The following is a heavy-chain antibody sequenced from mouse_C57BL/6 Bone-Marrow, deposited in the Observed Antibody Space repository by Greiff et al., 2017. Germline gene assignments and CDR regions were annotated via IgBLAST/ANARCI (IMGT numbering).Heavy chain of an antibody. J-gene: IGHJ2*01. V-gene: IGHV5-17*01. CDR2: ISSGSSTI. Sequence: VQLQESGGGLVKPGGSLKLSCAASGFTFSDYGMHWVRQAPEKGLEWVAYISSGSSTIYYADTVKGRFTISRDNAKNTLVLQMTSLRSEDTAMYYCAGGGTTVVARGYFDYWGQGTTLTVSS. CDR1: GFTFSDYG. CDR3: AGGGTTVVARGYFDY. D-gene: IGHD1-1*01.